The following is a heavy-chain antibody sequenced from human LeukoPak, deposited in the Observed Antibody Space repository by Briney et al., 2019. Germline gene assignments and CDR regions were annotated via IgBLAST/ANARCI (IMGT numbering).Heavy chain of an antibody. CDR1: GFTFSSYS. CDR2: ISYDGSNK. J-gene: IGHJ6*03. Sequence: PGGSLRLSCTASGFTFSSYSMNWVRQAPGKGLEWVAVISYDGSNKYYADSVKGRFTISRDNSKNTLYLQMNSLRAEDTAVYYCAKSMSSSWYDYYYYYYMDVWGKGTTVTVSS. V-gene: IGHV3-30*18. D-gene: IGHD6-13*01. CDR3: AKSMSSSWYDYYYYYYMDV.